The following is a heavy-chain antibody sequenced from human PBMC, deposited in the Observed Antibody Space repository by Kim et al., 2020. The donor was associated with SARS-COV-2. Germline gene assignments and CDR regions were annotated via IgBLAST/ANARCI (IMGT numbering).Heavy chain of an antibody. Sequence: ITDCADPVKGRFTISRDDAKNPLYLQMNSLQADDTAVYYCGRDLRGVGSSWGQGTQVTVSS. D-gene: IGHD6-6*01. V-gene: IGHV3-74*01. J-gene: IGHJ5*02. CDR3: GRDLRGVGSS. CDR2: IT.